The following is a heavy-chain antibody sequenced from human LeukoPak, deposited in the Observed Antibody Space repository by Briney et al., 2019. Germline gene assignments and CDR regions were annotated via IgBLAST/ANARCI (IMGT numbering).Heavy chain of an antibody. CDR3: ARDRKIAVAASFDY. Sequence: ASVKVSCKASGYTFTSHGISWVRQAPGQGLEWMGWISAYNGNTNYAQKLQGRVTMTTDTSTSTAYMELRSLRSDDTAVYYCARDRKIAVAASFDYWGQGTLVTVSS. D-gene: IGHD6-19*01. V-gene: IGHV1-18*01. CDR2: ISAYNGNT. CDR1: GYTFTSHG. J-gene: IGHJ4*02.